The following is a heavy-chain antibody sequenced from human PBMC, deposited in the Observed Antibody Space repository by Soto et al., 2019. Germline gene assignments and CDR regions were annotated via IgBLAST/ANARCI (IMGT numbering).Heavy chain of an antibody. CDR1: GDTFSSYS. Sequence: QVQLIQSGAELKRPGSSVKVSCKASGDTFSSYSITWLRQAPGQRLEWMGGIIPIFAKPTYAQKFQGRVAITADESTSTVYMELTRLPSEDTAVCYCARGPGMWNVFYSWGQGTPLSVSS. CDR3: ARGPGMWNVFYS. J-gene: IGHJ3*02. CDR2: IIPIFAKP. V-gene: IGHV1-69*01. D-gene: IGHD1-1*01.